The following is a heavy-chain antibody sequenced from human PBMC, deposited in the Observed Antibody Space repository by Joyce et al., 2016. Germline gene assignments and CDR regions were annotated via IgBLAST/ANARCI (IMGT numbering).Heavy chain of an antibody. Sequence: EVQLLESGGGLVQPGGSLRLSCAASGFTLSNYAMSWVRQTPRKGLEWVSAISMTGGSTYYADPVKGRFTMSRDNSRNTLFLQLNSVRAEDTAIYYCAKSSGSGSTYYFDHWGQGTLVTVSS. CDR1: GFTLSNYA. J-gene: IGHJ4*02. D-gene: IGHD3-10*01. V-gene: IGHV3-23*01. CDR2: ISMTGGST. CDR3: AKSSGSGSTYYFDH.